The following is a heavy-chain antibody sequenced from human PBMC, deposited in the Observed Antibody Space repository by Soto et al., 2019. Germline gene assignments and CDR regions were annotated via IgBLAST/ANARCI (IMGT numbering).Heavy chain of an antibody. V-gene: IGHV4-34*01. D-gene: IGHD6-13*01. CDR2: INPSGST. CDR3: ARGGKEYSSSWYVD. J-gene: IGHJ4*02. Sequence: SVTMCLTCAVDGGSFSGDYLSCIRPPPGKGLEWIGEINPSGSTNYNPSLKSRVTISVDTSKNQFSLKLTSVTAADTAVYYCARGGKEYSSSWYVDWGQGTLVTVSS. CDR1: GGSFSGDY.